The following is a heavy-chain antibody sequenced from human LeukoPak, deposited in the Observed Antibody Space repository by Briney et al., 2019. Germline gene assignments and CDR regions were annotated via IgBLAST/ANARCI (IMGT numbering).Heavy chain of an antibody. Sequence: PGGSLRLSCAASGLTFSNYAMSWVRQAPGKGLEWVSTISGSGGSTYYADSVKGRFTISRDNSKNTLYLQMNSLRVEDTAVYYCAKYYRESSGASPLDYWGQGTRVTVSS. CDR3: AKYYRESSGASPLDY. CDR1: GLTFSNYA. CDR2: ISGSGGST. J-gene: IGHJ4*02. D-gene: IGHD3-22*01. V-gene: IGHV3-23*01.